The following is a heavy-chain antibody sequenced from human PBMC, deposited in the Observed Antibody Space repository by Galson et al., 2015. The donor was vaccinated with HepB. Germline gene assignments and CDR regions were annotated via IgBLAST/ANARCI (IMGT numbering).Heavy chain of an antibody. Sequence: SVKVSCKASGYTFTSYAMHWVRQAPGQRLEWMGWINAGNGNTKYSQKFQGRVTITRDTSASTAYMELSSLRSEDTAVYYCARVNYGGKFTLWYFDLWGRGTLVTVSS. CDR3: ARVNYGGKFTLWYFDL. CDR2: INAGNGNT. D-gene: IGHD4-23*01. CDR1: GYTFTSYA. J-gene: IGHJ2*01. V-gene: IGHV1-3*01.